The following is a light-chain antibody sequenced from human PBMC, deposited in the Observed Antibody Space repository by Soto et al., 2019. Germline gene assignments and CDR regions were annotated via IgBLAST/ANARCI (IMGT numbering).Light chain of an antibody. J-gene: IGKJ1*01. CDR2: DAS. CDR1: QTISSW. V-gene: IGKV1-5*01. CDR3: QQYHSYYPT. Sequence: DIQMTQSPSSLSASVGDRVTITCRASQTISSWLAWYQQKPGKAPKLLIYDASSLESGVPSRFSGSESGTEFTLTISSLQPDDSATYYCQQYHSYYPTFGQGTKVDIK.